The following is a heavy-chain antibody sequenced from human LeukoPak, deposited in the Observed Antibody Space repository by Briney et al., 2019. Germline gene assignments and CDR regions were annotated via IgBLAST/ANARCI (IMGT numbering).Heavy chain of an antibody. J-gene: IGHJ1*01. D-gene: IGHD2-21*01. CDR3: ARDSSEFRSLIPH. CDR2: IIPIFGTA. CDR1: GGTFSSYA. Sequence: SVKVSCKASGGTFSSYAISWVRQAPGQGLERMGGIIPIFGTANYAQKFQGRVTITADESTSTAYMELSSLRSEDTAVYYCARDSSEFRSLIPHWGQGTLVTVSS. V-gene: IGHV1-69*13.